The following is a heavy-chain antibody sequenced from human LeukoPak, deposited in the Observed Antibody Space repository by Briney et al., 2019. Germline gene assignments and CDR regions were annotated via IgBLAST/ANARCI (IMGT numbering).Heavy chain of an antibody. V-gene: IGHV4-39*01. J-gene: IGHJ1*01. D-gene: IGHD6-13*01. Sequence: SETLSLTCTVSGGSISSSSYYWGWIRQPPGTGLEWIGSIYYSGSTYYNPSLKSRVTISVDTSKNQFSLKLSSVTAADTAVYYCARSVVYGIAAAGYFQHWGQGTLVTVSS. CDR3: ARSVVYGIAAAGYFQH. CDR2: IYYSGST. CDR1: GGSISSSSYY.